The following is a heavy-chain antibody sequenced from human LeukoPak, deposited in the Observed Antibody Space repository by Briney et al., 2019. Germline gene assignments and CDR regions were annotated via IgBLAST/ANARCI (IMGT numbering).Heavy chain of an antibody. CDR1: GYSITSYY. J-gene: IGHJ4*02. CDR3: ARVFRRDGYFDY. Sequence: PSEALSLTCTVSGYSITSYYWSWIRQPPGKGLEWIGYIFYSGNTDYNPSLKSRVTISVDTSGNQFSLKLDSVTAADTAVYYCARVFRRDGYFDYWGQGTLVTVSS. CDR2: IFYSGNT. V-gene: IGHV4-59*01. D-gene: IGHD5-24*01.